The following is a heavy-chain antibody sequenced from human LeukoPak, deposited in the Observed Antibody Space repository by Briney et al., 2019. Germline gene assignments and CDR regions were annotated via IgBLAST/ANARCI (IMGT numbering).Heavy chain of an antibody. J-gene: IGHJ4*02. CDR2: IYSGGST. D-gene: IGHD5-12*01. CDR3: ARWGPDFSYDDYFDY. Sequence: PGGSLRLSCAASGFTFSSYEMNWVRQAPGKGLEWVSVIYSGGSTYYADSVKGRFTISRHNSKNTLYLQMNSLRAEDTAVYYCARWGPDFSYDDYFDYWGQGTLVTVSS. CDR1: GFTFSSYE. V-gene: IGHV3-53*04.